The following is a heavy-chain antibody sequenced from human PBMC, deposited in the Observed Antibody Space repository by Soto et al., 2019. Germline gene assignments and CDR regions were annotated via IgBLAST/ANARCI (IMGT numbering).Heavy chain of an antibody. D-gene: IGHD4-17*01. Sequence: ASVKVSCKASGGTFSSYAISWVRQAPGQGLEWMGGIIPIFGTANYAQKFQGRVTITADESTSTAYMELSSLRSEDTAVYYCARGDYGDYVDYYYGMDVWGQGTTVTVSS. CDR2: IIPIFGTA. CDR1: GGTFSSYA. CDR3: ARGDYGDYVDYYYGMDV. J-gene: IGHJ6*02. V-gene: IGHV1-69*13.